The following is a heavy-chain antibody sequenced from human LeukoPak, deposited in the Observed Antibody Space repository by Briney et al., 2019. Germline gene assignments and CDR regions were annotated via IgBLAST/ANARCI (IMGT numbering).Heavy chain of an antibody. J-gene: IGHJ3*02. CDR1: GGSFSGYY. Sequence: SETLSLICAVYGGSFSGYYWSWIRQPPGKVLEWIGEINHSGSTNYIPPLKSRVTISVDTSKNQFSLKLSSVTAADTAVYYCARGNYYGSGTLGAFDIWGQGTMVTVSS. CDR2: INHSGST. V-gene: IGHV4-34*01. CDR3: ARGNYYGSGTLGAFDI. D-gene: IGHD3-10*01.